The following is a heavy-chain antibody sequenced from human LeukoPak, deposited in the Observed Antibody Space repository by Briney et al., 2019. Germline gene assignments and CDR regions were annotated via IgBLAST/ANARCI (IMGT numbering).Heavy chain of an antibody. CDR1: GYTFTSYY. CDR3: ARGTYSSSWSGWFDP. CDR2: INPSGGST. Sequence: ASVKVSCKASGYTFTSYYMHWVRQAPGQGLEWMGIINPSGGSTSYAQKFQGRVTMTRDMSTSTVYMELSSLRSEDTAVHYCARGTYSSSWSGWFDPWGQGTLVTVSS. J-gene: IGHJ5*02. V-gene: IGHV1-46*01. D-gene: IGHD6-13*01.